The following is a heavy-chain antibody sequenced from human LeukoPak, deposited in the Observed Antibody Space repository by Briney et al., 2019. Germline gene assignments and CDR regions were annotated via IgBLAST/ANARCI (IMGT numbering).Heavy chain of an antibody. D-gene: IGHD1-26*01. Sequence: SETLSLTCTVSAGSISSRRYYWGWIRQPPGRGLEWIGSIYYSGNTYSNPSLKSRVTISVDTSKNQFSLRLSSVTAADTAVYYCARHGPIVGATNFDYWGQGTLVTVSS. V-gene: IGHV4-39*01. CDR1: AGSISSRRYY. CDR3: ARHGPIVGATNFDY. CDR2: IYYSGNT. J-gene: IGHJ4*02.